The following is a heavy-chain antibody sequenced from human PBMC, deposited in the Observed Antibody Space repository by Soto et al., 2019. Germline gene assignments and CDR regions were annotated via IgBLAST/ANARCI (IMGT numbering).Heavy chain of an antibody. V-gene: IGHV4-30-4*01. CDR2: IYYSGYT. J-gene: IGHJ4*02. D-gene: IGHD3-9*01. CDR1: GGSISSGDYY. Sequence: QVQLQESGPGLVKPSQTLSLTCTVSGGSISSGDYYWTWIRQPPGKGLEWIGYIYYSGYTYYNPSLKSRITISVGTSKNQFSLKLTSVTAADTAVYFCARGGNGYHILTGFSSHYWGQGTLVTVSS. CDR3: ARGGNGYHILTGFSSHY.